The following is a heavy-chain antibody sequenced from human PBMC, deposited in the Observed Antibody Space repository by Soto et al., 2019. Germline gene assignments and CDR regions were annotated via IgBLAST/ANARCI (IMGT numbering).Heavy chain of an antibody. J-gene: IGHJ5*02. CDR2: IYYSGST. CDR1: GGSISSSSDY. D-gene: IGHD3-3*01. Sequence: QLQLQESGPGLVKPSETLSLTCTVSGGSISSSSDYWGWIRQPPGKGLEWIGSIYYSGSTYYNPSLKSRVTISVDTSKNQFSLKLSSVTAADTAVYYCAAYYDFWSGYNENWFDPWGQGTLVTVSS. CDR3: AAYYDFWSGYNENWFDP. V-gene: IGHV4-39*01.